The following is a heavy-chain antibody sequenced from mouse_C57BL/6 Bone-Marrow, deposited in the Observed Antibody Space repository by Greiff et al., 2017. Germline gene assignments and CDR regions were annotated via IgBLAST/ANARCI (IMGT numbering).Heavy chain of an antibody. V-gene: IGHV1-55*01. J-gene: IGHJ1*03. CDR1: GYTFTSYW. CDR2: IYPGSGST. D-gene: IGHD2-10*01. CDR3: ARPYYCNYRYFDV. Sequence: QVQLQQPGAELVKPGASVKMSCKASGYTFTSYWITWVKQRPGQGLEWIGDIYPGSGSTNYNAKFKSKATLTVDTSSSTAYGQLSSLTSEDSAVYSCARPYYCNYRYFDVWGTGTTVTVSS.